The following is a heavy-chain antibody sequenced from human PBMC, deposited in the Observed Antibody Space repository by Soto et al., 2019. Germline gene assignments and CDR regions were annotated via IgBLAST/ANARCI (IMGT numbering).Heavy chain of an antibody. V-gene: IGHV2-5*01. CDR2: INWNDDK. D-gene: IGHD2-15*01. CDR1: GFSLNTRAVG. J-gene: IGHJ3*02. Sequence: QITLKEAGPTLVKPTQTLTLTCTISGFSLNTRAVGVGWIRQPPGKALEWLALINWNDDKRYSPSLKDRLTITKDTSKNHVVLTTTNIDPVDTATYYCAHRHDLGGFDIWGQGTTVTVSS. CDR3: AHRHDLGGFDI.